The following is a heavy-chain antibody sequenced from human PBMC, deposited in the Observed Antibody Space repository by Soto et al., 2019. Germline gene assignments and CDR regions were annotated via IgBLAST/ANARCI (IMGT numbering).Heavy chain of an antibody. CDR2: VNHSGST. J-gene: IGHJ4*02. D-gene: IGHD2-15*01. Sequence: SETLCLTCVVVCGPFSAYCGSWIRQSPGKGLEWIGEVNHSGSTNYNPSLKSRLTISIDTSKNQLSLKLSSVTAADTAVYLCANLCCNDETCTDYWRQGTLVTVSS. CDR1: CGPFSAYC. V-gene: IGHV4-34*01. CDR3: ANLCCNDETCTDY.